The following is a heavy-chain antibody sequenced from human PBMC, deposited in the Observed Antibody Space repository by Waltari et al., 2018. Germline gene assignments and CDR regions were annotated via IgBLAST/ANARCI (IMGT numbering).Heavy chain of an antibody. CDR2: RYPAVNT. J-gene: IGHJ6*02. CDR1: SFNVSSYY. Sequence: EVQLVESGGHLIQPGGSLRLSCAASSFNVSSYYMNWVRQAPGKGLEVCSIRYPAVNTYYADSVKGRFTFSRDNSKNILYLQMNSLRAEDTAVYYCARGNTKYGMDVWGQGTTVTVSS. CDR3: ARGNTKYGMDV. V-gene: IGHV3-53*01. D-gene: IGHD3-10*01.